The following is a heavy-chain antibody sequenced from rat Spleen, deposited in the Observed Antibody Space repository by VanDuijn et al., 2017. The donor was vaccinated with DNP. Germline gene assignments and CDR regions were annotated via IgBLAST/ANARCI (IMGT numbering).Heavy chain of an antibody. V-gene: IGHV5S10*01. Sequence: EVQLVESGGDPVQSGRSLKLSCAASGFTFSDYNMTWVRQAPKKGLEWVATIINDGSRTYCRDSVKGRFTISRDNAKSTLFLQMDSLRSEDTATYHCATSIVAIGDFWGQGVMVTVSS. CDR2: IINDGSRT. CDR1: GFTFSDYN. CDR3: ATSIVAIGDF. J-gene: IGHJ2*01. D-gene: IGHD1-2*01.